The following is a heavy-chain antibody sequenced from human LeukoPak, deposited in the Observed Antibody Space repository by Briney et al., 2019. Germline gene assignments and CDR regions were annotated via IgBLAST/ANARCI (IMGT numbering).Heavy chain of an antibody. CDR2: IIPIFGTA. Sequence: EASVKVSCKASGGTFSSYAISWVRQAPGQGLEWMGRIIPIFGTANYAQKFQGRVTITTNESTSTAYMELSSLRSEDTAVYYCARGLTPDHGAFDIWGQGTMVTVSS. J-gene: IGHJ3*02. CDR3: ARGLTPDHGAFDI. D-gene: IGHD3-9*01. V-gene: IGHV1-69*05. CDR1: GGTFSSYA.